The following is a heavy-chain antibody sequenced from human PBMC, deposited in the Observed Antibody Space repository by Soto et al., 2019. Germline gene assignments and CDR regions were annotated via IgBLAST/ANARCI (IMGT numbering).Heavy chain of an antibody. J-gene: IGHJ4*02. CDR2: VSGSGITT. D-gene: IGHD1-1*01. CDR1: GFTLTNFA. CDR3: MEGRLRGLDNGNFDD. Sequence: EVQLLESGGGLVQPGGSLRLSCAASGFTLTNFAMSWVRQAPGKGLEWVSVVSGSGITTKYADSVKGRFIISRDNSYNTLSLQMHSLRVEDTGVYYWMEGRLRGLDNGNFDDWGQVTLVTVSS. V-gene: IGHV3-23*01.